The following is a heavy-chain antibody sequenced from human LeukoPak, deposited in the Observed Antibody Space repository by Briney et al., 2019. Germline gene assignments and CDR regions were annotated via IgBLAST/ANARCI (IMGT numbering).Heavy chain of an antibody. CDR1: GFTFSSYW. CDR3: AKGVVRGVIIAAFDI. V-gene: IGHV3-74*01. J-gene: IGHJ3*02. Sequence: GGSLRPSCAASGFTFSSYWMHWVRQAPGKGLVWVSRINSDGSSTSYADSVKGRFTISRDNAKNTLYLQMNSLRAEDTAVYYCAKGVVRGVIIAAFDIWGQGTMVTVSS. CDR2: INSDGSST. D-gene: IGHD3-10*01.